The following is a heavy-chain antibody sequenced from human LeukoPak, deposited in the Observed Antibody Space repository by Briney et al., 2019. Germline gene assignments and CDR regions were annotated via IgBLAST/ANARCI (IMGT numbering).Heavy chain of an antibody. D-gene: IGHD3-10*01. CDR2: ISSRGSTI. V-gene: IGHV3-11*01. Sequence: GGSLRLSCAASGFTFSDYYMSWIRQAPGKGLEWVSYISSRGSTIYYADSVKGRFTISRDNAKNSLYLQMNSLRAEDTAVYYCARVFLWFGDGYYYGMDVWGQGTTVTVSS. CDR1: GFTFSDYY. CDR3: ARVFLWFGDGYYYGMDV. J-gene: IGHJ6*02.